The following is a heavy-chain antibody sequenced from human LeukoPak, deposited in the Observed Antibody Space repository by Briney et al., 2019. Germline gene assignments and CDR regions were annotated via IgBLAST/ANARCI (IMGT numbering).Heavy chain of an antibody. V-gene: IGHV6-1*01. J-gene: IGHJ4*02. Sequence: SQTLSLTRAISGDSVSSTAWNWIRQSPSRGLEWLGRTYYRSKWYNDYAVSVKSRITINPDTSKNQFSLQLNSVTPEDTAVYYWARGGRGYCTSSSRYFDYWGQGTLVTVSS. D-gene: IGHD2-2*01. CDR3: ARGGRGYCTSSSRYFDY. CDR2: TYYRSKWYN. CDR1: GDSVSSTA.